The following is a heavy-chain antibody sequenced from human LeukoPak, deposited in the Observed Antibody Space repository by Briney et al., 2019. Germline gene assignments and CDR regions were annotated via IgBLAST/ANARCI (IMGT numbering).Heavy chain of an antibody. CDR1: GYTFTSYY. V-gene: IGHV1-46*01. Sequence: VASVKVSCKASGYTFTSYYMHWVRQAPGQWLEWMGIINPSGGSTSYAQKFQGRVTMTRDTSTSTVYMELSSLRSEDTAVYYCARASRLGDYGGNSGCDYWGQGTLVTVSS. J-gene: IGHJ4*02. CDR2: INPSGGST. D-gene: IGHD4-23*01. CDR3: ARASRLGDYGGNSGCDY.